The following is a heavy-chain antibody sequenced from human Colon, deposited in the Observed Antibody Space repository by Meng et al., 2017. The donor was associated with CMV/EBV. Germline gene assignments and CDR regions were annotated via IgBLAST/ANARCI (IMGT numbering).Heavy chain of an antibody. V-gene: IGHV4-30-4*08. J-gene: IGHJ4*02. CDR3: ARQQGSGSYVDSFDN. CDR1: GDSIRNSDHY. CDR2: IHDTGST. Sequence: LRLSCTVSGDSIRNSDHYWSWIRQSPGKGLEWIGYIHDTGSTFYSPTLRSRVTVSVDTSKNQFFLRLTSVTAADTAVYYCARQQGSGSYVDSFDNWGQGTQVTVSS. D-gene: IGHD3-10*01.